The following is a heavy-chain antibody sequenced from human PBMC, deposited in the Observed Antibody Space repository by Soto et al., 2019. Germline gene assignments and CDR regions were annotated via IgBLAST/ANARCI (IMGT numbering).Heavy chain of an antibody. J-gene: IGHJ6*02. V-gene: IGHV1-2*04. D-gene: IGHD6-19*01. CDR3: ARARHSSGPYYYYYGMDV. CDR2: INPNSGGT. CDR1: GYTFTGYY. Sequence: QVQLVQSGAEVKKPGASVEVSCKASGYTFTGYYMHWVRQAPGQGLEWMGWINPNSGGTNYAQKFQGWVTMTRDTSISTAYMELSRLRSDDTAVYYCARARHSSGPYYYYYGMDVWGQGTTVTVSS.